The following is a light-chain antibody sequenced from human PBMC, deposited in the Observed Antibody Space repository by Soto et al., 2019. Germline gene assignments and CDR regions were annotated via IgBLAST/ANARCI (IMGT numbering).Light chain of an antibody. CDR3: QSYDTSLRVWA. V-gene: IGLV1-40*01. CDR2: GNT. J-gene: IGLJ3*02. Sequence: QSVLTQPPSVSGAPGQRVTISCTGSSSNIGAGSDVHWYQQLPGTAPKFLINGNTNRPSGVPDRFSVSKSGTSASLAITGLQAEDEADYYCQSYDTSLRVWAFGRGTKVTVL. CDR1: SSNIGAGSD.